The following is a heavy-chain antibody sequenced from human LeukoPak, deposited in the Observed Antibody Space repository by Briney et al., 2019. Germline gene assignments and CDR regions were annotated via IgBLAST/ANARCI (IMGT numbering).Heavy chain of an antibody. D-gene: IGHD3-3*01. CDR3: ARGLEWLTRRHTWFDP. CDR2: ISAYNGNT. Sequence: ASVTVSCKASSYTFTNYAFTWVRQAPGQGLEWMGWISAYNGNTNYAQKLQGRVTMTTDTSTSTAYMELRSLRSDDTAVYYCARGLEWLTRRHTWFDPWGQGTLVTVSS. J-gene: IGHJ5*02. V-gene: IGHV1-18*01. CDR1: SYTFTNYA.